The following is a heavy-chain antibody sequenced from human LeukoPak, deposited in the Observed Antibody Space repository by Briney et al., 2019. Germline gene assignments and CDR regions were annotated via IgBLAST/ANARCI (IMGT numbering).Heavy chain of an antibody. CDR2: IYYSGST. Sequence: SETLSLTCTVSGGSISSYYWSWIRQPPGKGLEWIGYIYYSGSTNYNPSLKSRVTISVDTSKNQFSLKLSSVTAADTAVYHCARASSSWYYFDYWGQGTLVTVSS. CDR1: GGSISSYY. CDR3: ARASSSWYYFDY. J-gene: IGHJ4*02. V-gene: IGHV4-59*01. D-gene: IGHD6-13*01.